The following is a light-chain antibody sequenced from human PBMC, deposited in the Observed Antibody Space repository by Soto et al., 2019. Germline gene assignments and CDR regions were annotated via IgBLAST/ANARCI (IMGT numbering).Light chain of an antibody. CDR1: SSDVGGYNY. CDR2: EVS. Sequence: QSALTQPASVSGSPGQSITISCTGTSSDVGGYNYVSWYQQHPDKAPKLILYEVSNRPSGVSNRFSGSKSGNTASLTTSGLQTEDGADYYCSSYTDNSTLVFGTGTKVTVL. CDR3: SSYTDNSTLV. J-gene: IGLJ1*01. V-gene: IGLV2-14*01.